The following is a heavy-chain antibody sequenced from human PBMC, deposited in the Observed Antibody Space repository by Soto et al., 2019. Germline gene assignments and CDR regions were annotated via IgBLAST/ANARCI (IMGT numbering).Heavy chain of an antibody. CDR2: IIPIFGTA. CDR3: ARGHDIAAGRGDYFDS. V-gene: IGHV1-69*06. J-gene: IGHJ4*02. Sequence: QVQLVQSGAEVKKPGSSVKVSCKASGGTFNSYAISWVRQVPGQGLEWMGGIIPIFGTATYAQRFQGRVTVTGDRSTSTVHMELSSLRPEDTAVYYCARGHDIAAGRGDYFDSWGQGTLVTVSS. CDR1: GGTFNSYA. D-gene: IGHD6-25*01.